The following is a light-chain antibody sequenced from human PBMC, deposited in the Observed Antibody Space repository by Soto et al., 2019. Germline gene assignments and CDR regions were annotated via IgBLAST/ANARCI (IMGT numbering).Light chain of an antibody. CDR1: QSISDT. CDR3: QQYGSTPWT. CDR2: GAS. V-gene: IGKV3-20*01. J-gene: IGKJ1*01. Sequence: ERVMTQSPATLSVSPGGRATLSCRASQSISDTLAWYQQKPGQAPRLLIYGASSRATGIPDRFSGSGSGTDFTLTISRLEPEDFAVYYCQQYGSTPWTFGQGTKV.